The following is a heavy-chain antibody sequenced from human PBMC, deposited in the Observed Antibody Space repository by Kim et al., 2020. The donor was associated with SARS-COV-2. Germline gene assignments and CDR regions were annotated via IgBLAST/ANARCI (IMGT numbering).Heavy chain of an antibody. J-gene: IGHJ4*02. CDR3: AKHWGSGTYYNYFDY. Sequence: GGSLRLSCAGSGFIFSNYAVSWIRQAPGKGLEWVSAISGSGDRTFYTDSVRGRATISRDNSKNTVYLQLNGLRVEDAAVYYCAKHWGSGTYYNYFDYWGQGSLVTVSS. V-gene: IGHV3-23*01. CDR2: ISGSGDRT. CDR1: GFIFSNYA. D-gene: IGHD3-10*01.